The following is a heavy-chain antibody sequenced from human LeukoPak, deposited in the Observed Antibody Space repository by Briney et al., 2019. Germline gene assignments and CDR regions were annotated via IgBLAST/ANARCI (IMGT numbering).Heavy chain of an antibody. Sequence: SETLSLTCTVSGDSISSSSYCWDWIRQPPGKGLEWIGNTYNSANTHYNPSLKTRITMSVDTSKNQFSLKLNSVTAADTGIYYCARHSRSAYTGYENAFDIWGQGTMVTVSS. CDR1: GDSISSSSYC. V-gene: IGHV4-39*01. D-gene: IGHD5-12*01. CDR3: ARHSRSAYTGYENAFDI. J-gene: IGHJ3*02. CDR2: TYNSANT.